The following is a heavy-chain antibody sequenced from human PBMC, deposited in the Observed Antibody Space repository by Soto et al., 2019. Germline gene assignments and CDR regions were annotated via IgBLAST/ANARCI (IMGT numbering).Heavy chain of an antibody. V-gene: IGHV4-31*03. CDR1: GGSISSGGYY. CDR3: ARGVDTAMVLYY. J-gene: IGHJ4*02. D-gene: IGHD5-18*01. Sequence: QVQLQESGPGLVKPSQTLSLTCTVSGGSISSGGYYWSWIRQHPGKGLEWIGYVYYSGSTYYNPSLKSRFTISVDTSKNQFSLKLSSVTAADTAVYYCARGVDTAMVLYYWGQGTLVTVSS. CDR2: VYYSGST.